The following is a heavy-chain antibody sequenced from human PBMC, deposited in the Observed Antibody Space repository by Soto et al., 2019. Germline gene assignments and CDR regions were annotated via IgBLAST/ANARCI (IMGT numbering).Heavy chain of an antibody. V-gene: IGHV4-38-2*01. CDR1: GFSISSGYY. Sequence: SETLSLTCAVSGFSISSGYYWGWIRQPPGKGLEWIGSIYHSGTTYYNASLKSRVTMSVDTSKNQFSLKPRSVTAADTAVYYCARATYDSLDYWGLGTLVTGSS. CDR2: IYHSGTT. J-gene: IGHJ4*02. CDR3: ARATYDSLDY. D-gene: IGHD3-22*01.